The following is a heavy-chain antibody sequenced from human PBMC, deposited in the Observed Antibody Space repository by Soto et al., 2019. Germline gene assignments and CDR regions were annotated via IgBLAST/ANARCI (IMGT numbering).Heavy chain of an antibody. CDR2: IYWDDDQ. J-gene: IGHJ4*02. D-gene: IGHD4-17*01. V-gene: IGHV2-5*02. CDR3: AHAGDYDLLSFDH. Sequence: QITLKESGPPLVRPAQTLTLTCAFSGFSLTTTSMGVAWIRQPPGKALEWLALIYWDDDQRYSPSLQDRLTIAKDTSRSRVVLTISNMNPEDTGTYFCAHAGDYDLLSFDHWGPGTLFTVSS. CDR1: GFSLTTTSMG.